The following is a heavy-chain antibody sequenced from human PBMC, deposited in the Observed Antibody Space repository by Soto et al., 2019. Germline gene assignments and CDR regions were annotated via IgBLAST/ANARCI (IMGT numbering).Heavy chain of an antibody. CDR2: INHSAST. V-gene: IGHV4-34*01. J-gene: IGHJ4*02. CDR3: ARGWGRIFDY. CDR1: GGSFSGYY. D-gene: IGHD7-27*01. Sequence: QVQLQQWGAGLLKPSETLSLTCAVYGGSFSGYYWNWIRQPPGKGLEWIGEINHSASTNYNPSLKSPVTLSVDTSKNQFSLKRSSVTAADTAVYYCARGWGRIFDYWGQGTLVTVSS.